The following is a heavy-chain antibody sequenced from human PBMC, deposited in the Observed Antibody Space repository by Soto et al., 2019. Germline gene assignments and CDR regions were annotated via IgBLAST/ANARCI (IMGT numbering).Heavy chain of an antibody. CDR2: IYYSGST. Sequence: QVQLQESGPGLVKPSQTLSLTCTVSGGSISSGDYYWSWIRQPPGKGLEWIGYIYYSGSTYYNPSLKSLVTISVDTSKNQFSLKLSSVTAADTAVYYCARGNGYGDYYWYFDLWGRGTLVTVSS. CDR3: ARGNGYGDYYWYFDL. D-gene: IGHD4-17*01. CDR1: GGSISSGDYY. V-gene: IGHV4-30-4*01. J-gene: IGHJ2*01.